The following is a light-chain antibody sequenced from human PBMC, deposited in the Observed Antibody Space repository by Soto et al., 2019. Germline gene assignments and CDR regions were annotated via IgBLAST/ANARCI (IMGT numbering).Light chain of an antibody. J-gene: IGLJ1*01. Sequence: QSVLTQPPSASGSPGQSVTISCTGTSSDVGGYNYVSWYQQLPGKAPKLIIYDVTKRPSGVPDRFSGSKSGNTASLDVSGLQAEDEADYYCNSYAGTNIYVFGTGTKVTVL. CDR2: DVT. CDR1: SSDVGGYNY. CDR3: NSYAGTNIYV. V-gene: IGLV2-8*01.